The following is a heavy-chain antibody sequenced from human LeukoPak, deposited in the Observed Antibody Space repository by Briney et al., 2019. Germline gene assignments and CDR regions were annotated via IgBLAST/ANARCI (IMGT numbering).Heavy chain of an antibody. V-gene: IGHV1-2*02. CDR2: INPHTGGT. D-gene: IGHD3-22*01. CDR1: GYTFTSYD. Sequence: ASVKVSCKASGYTFTSYDINWVRQATGQGLEWMGWINPHTGGTKYVERFQGRVTMTRDTSISTAYMEVRRLRSDDTAVYYCARDNTSGYYADYWGQGTLVTVSS. J-gene: IGHJ4*02. CDR3: ARDNTSGYYADY.